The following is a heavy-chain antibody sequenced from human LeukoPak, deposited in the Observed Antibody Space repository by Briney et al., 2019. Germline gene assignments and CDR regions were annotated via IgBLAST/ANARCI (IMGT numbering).Heavy chain of an antibody. D-gene: IGHD6-13*01. CDR2: IYYSGST. J-gene: IGHJ3*02. V-gene: IGHV4-59*01. CDR3: AREAKAAVADAFDI. CDR1: GGSISSYY. Sequence: SETLSLTCTVSGGSISSYYWSWIRQPPGKGLEWIGYIYYSGSTNYNPSLKSRVTISVDTSKNQFSLKLSSVTAADTAVYYCAREAKAAVADAFDIWGQGTMVTVSS.